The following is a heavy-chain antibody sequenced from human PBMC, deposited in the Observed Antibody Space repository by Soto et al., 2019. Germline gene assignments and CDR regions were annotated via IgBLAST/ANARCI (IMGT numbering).Heavy chain of an antibody. CDR1: GGTFSSYA. Sequence: SVKVSCKASGGTFSSYAISWVRQAPGQGLEWMGGIIPIFGTANYAQKFQGRVTITADESTSTAYMELSSLRSEDTAVYYCARGYCSGGSCYYYYYGMDVWGLGTTVTVSS. CDR3: ARGYCSGGSCYYYYYGMDV. J-gene: IGHJ6*02. D-gene: IGHD2-15*01. CDR2: IIPIFGTA. V-gene: IGHV1-69*13.